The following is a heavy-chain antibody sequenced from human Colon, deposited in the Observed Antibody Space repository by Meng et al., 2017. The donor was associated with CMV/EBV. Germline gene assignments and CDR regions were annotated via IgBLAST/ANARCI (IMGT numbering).Heavy chain of an antibody. D-gene: IGHD6-6*01. J-gene: IGHJ4*02. CDR3: AREYSSSSGDCFDY. Sequence: SCAASGFIFSSYEMNWVRLAPGKGLEWLAYCSINGGTTHHADSVRGRFTVSRDNAKNSLYLQMDNLRAEDTGVYFCAREYSSSSGDCFDYWGQGTVVTVSS. CDR2: CSINGGTT. CDR1: GFIFSSYE. V-gene: IGHV3-48*03.